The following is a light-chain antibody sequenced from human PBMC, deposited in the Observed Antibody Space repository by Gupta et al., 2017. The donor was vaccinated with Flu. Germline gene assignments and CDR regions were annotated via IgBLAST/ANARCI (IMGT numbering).Light chain of an antibody. CDR1: NSNIGSNT. V-gene: IGLV1-44*01. Sequence: QSVLSQPPSVSGTPGQRVTISCSGSNSNIGSNTVNWYQQVPGTPPKLLMYGNNQRPSGVPDRFSGSKSGTSASLAISGLQSEDEADYYCAAWDDSLNGHYVFGTGTKVTVL. CDR3: AAWDDSLNGHYV. CDR2: GNN. J-gene: IGLJ1*01.